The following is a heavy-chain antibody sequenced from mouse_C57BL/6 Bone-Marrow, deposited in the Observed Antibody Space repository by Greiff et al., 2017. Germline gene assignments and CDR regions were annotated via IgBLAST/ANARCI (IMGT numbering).Heavy chain of an antibody. J-gene: IGHJ3*01. CDR1: GYTFTSYW. D-gene: IGHD2-4*01. CDR2: IHPNSGST. Sequence: QVQLQQSGAELVKPGASVKLSCKASGYTFTSYWMHWVKQRPGQGLEWIGMIHPNSGSTNYNEKFKSKATLTVDKSSSTADMQLSSLTSEDSAVYYCARESYDSLVAYWGQGTLVTVSA. CDR3: ARESYDSLVAY. V-gene: IGHV1-64*01.